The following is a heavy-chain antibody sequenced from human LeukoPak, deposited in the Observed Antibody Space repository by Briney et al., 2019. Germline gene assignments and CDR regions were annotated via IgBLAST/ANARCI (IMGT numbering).Heavy chain of an antibody. CDR3: AKAANEWELLADYFDY. D-gene: IGHD1-26*01. Sequence: GGSLRLSCAASGFTFSSYAMSWVRQAPGKGLEWVSAISGSGGSTYYADSVKGRFTISRDNSKNTLYLQMNSLRAEDTAVYYCAKAANEWELLADYFDYWGQGTLVTVSS. CDR1: GFTFSSYA. CDR2: ISGSGGST. V-gene: IGHV3-23*01. J-gene: IGHJ4*02.